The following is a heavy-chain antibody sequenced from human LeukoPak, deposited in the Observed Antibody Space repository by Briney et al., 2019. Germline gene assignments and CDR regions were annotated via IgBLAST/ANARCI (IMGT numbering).Heavy chain of an antibody. CDR2: ISWNSGSI. CDR3: AKGWSLTGGAFDI. Sequence: PGRSLRLSCAASGFTFDDYAMHWVRQAPGKSLEWVSGISWNSGSIGYADSVKGRFTISRDNAKNSLYLQMNSLRAEDMALYYCAKGWSLTGGAFDIWGQGTMVTVSS. J-gene: IGHJ3*02. D-gene: IGHD3-9*01. CDR1: GFTFDDYA. V-gene: IGHV3-9*03.